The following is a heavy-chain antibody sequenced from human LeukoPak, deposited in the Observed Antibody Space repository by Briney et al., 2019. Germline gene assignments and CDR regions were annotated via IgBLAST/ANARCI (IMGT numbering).Heavy chain of an antibody. CDR1: GGSISSGSYY. Sequence: SETLSLTCTVSGGSISSGSYYWSWIRQPAGKVLEWIGRIYTSGSTNYNPSLKSRVTISVDTSKNQFSLKLSSVTAADTAVYYCARASDIVATRGSSRYYYMDVWGKGTTVTISS. V-gene: IGHV4-61*02. D-gene: IGHD5-12*01. J-gene: IGHJ6*03. CDR3: ARASDIVATRGSSRYYYMDV. CDR2: IYTSGST.